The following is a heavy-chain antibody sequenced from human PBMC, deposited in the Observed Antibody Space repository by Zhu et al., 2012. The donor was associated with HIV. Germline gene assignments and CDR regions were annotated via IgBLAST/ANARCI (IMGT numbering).Heavy chain of an antibody. CDR3: AKDYGLYSSGWYDY. CDR2: ISWDGGST. Sequence: EVQLVESGGVVVQPGGSLRLSCAASGFIFDDYAMHWVRQAPGKGLEWVSLISWDGGSTYYADSVKGRFTISRDNSKNSLFLQMNSLRAEDTALYYCAKDYGLYSSGWYDYWGQGTLVTVSS. V-gene: IGHV3-43D*04. D-gene: IGHD6-19*01. J-gene: IGHJ4*02. CDR1: GFIFDDYA.